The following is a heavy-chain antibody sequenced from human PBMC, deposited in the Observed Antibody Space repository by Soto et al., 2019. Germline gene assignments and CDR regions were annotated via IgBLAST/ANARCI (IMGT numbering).Heavy chain of an antibody. D-gene: IGHD2-21*02. CDR3: AKAVPPFVVVTASDY. CDR1: GFTFRNFG. V-gene: IGHV3-30*18. CDR2: ISYDGTNK. Sequence: QVQLVESGGGVVQPGRSLRLSCAASGFTFRNFGMHWVRQAPGKGLEWVAVISYDGTNKYYADSVKGRLTISRDNSKNTLYLQINSLRAEDTAVYYCAKAVPPFVVVTASDYWGQGTLVTVSS. J-gene: IGHJ4*02.